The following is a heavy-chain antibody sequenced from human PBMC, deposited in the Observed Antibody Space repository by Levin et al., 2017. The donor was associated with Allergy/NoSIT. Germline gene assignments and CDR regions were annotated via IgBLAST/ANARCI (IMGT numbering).Heavy chain of an antibody. CDR3: ARDVQNLVEWFSHFYYYGMDI. Sequence: GASVKVSCKASGYTFKNFGFSWVRQAPGQGLEWMGWISAYTGDTNYAQKFQGRLTMTTDTSTSTAYMDLRSLRSDDTAVYYCARDVQNLVEWFSHFYYYGMDIWGQGTTVTVS. V-gene: IGHV1-18*01. CDR2: ISAYTGDT. J-gene: IGHJ6*02. D-gene: IGHD3-3*01. CDR1: GYTFKNFG.